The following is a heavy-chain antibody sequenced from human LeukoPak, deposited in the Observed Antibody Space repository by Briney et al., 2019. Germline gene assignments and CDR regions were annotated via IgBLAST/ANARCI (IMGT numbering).Heavy chain of an antibody. CDR1: GYTFTGYY. V-gene: IGHV1-2*02. CDR2: INPNSGGT. Sequence: ASVKVSCKASGYTFTGYYMHWVRQAPGQGLEWMGWINPNSGGTNYAQKFQGRVTMTRDTSISTAYMELSRLRSDDTAVYYCARALPCGSYYADAYYYYGMDVWGQGTTVTVSS. J-gene: IGHJ6*02. CDR3: ARALPCGSYYADAYYYYGMDV. D-gene: IGHD1-26*01.